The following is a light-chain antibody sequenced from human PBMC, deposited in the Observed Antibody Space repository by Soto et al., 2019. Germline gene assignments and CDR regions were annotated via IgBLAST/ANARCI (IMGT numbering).Light chain of an antibody. Sequence: EIVMTQAPATLSVSPGERATLSCRASQSVSSYYLAGYQQKAGHAPSLLIYCASTGATCIPARFSFSGSGTDSPPTISRLQSEDVAVYYWQQYNNWPPITFGQGTRLEI. CDR1: QSVSSY. CDR2: CAS. J-gene: IGKJ5*01. V-gene: IGKV3-15*01. CDR3: QQYNNWPPIT.